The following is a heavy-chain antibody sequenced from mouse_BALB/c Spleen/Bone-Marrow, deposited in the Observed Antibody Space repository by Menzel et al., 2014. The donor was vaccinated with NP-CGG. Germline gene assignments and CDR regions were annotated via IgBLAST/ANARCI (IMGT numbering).Heavy chain of an antibody. CDR2: ITSSGHT. D-gene: IGHD3-1*01. Sequence: EVKLMESGPGPMKPSQSLSLTCTVTGYSITSAYAWNWIRQFPGDKLEWMGYITSSGHTSYNPSLKSRISITRDTSKNQFFLQLNSVTTEDTATYFCARSGNFFDYWGQGTTLTVSS. V-gene: IGHV3-2*02. CDR1: GYSITSAYA. J-gene: IGHJ2*01. CDR3: ARSGNFFDY.